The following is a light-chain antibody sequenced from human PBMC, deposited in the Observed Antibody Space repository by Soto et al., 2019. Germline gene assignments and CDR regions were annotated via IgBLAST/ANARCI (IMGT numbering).Light chain of an antibody. Sequence: QSVLTQPASVSGSPGQTITISCTGTNSDIGGYDYVTWYQHHPGKAPKLLIYEVSDRPSGVSHRFSGSKSGNTASLTIAGLQAEDEADYYCSSYTTSLTFWLIGGGTQLTVL. CDR2: EVS. V-gene: IGLV2-14*01. CDR3: SSYTTSLTFWL. CDR1: NSDIGGYDY. J-gene: IGLJ3*02.